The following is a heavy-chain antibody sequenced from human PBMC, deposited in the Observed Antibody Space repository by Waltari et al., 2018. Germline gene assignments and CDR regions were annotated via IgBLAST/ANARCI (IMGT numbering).Heavy chain of an antibody. CDR2: IYYSGST. Sequence: QMQLQESGPGLVKPSEPLSLTCTASGGPLSRSTSYWGWIRQPPGKGLEWIGNIYYSGSTYYKPSLKSRLTISVDTSKNQFSLNLRSVTAADTAVYYCARLPISLGVGSVFDIWGQGTMVTVSS. CDR1: GGPLSRSTSY. V-gene: IGHV4-39*01. CDR3: ARLPISLGVGSVFDI. J-gene: IGHJ3*02. D-gene: IGHD2-15*01.